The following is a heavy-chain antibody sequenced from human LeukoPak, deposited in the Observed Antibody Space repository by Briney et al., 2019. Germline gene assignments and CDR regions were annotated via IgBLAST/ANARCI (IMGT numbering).Heavy chain of an antibody. J-gene: IGHJ4*02. V-gene: IGHV3-21*01. Sequence: GGSVRLSCAASGFTFSSYSMNWVRQAPGKGLXXXXXISSSSNSIYYADSVKGRFTISRDNAKNSLYLQMNSLRAEDTAVYYCARAICSSTSCYGNDYWGQGTLVTVSS. CDR3: ARAICSSTSCYGNDY. CDR1: GFTFSSYS. D-gene: IGHD2-2*01. CDR2: ISSSSNSI.